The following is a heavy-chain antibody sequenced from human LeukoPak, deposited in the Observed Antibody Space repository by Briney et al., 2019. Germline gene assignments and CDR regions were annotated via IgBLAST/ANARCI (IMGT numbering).Heavy chain of an antibody. CDR3: ARDYYGSGTGYYMDV. J-gene: IGHJ6*03. CDR1: GYTFTGNY. D-gene: IGHD3-10*01. CDR2: ISPNNGGT. V-gene: IGHV1-2*02. Sequence: ASVKVSCKASGYTFTGNYIHWVRLAPGQGLEWVGWISPNNGGTDYAQKFQGRVIMTRDTSISTAYMELSNLRSDDTAVYYCARDYYGSGTGYYMDVWGKGTTVTVSS.